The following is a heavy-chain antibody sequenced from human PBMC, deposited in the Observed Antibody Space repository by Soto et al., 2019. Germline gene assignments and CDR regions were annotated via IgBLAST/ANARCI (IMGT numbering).Heavy chain of an antibody. CDR2: INAGNGNT. J-gene: IGHJ6*02. CDR3: ARDPRGDCSSTSCYAQYYYGMDV. V-gene: IGHV1-3*01. D-gene: IGHD2-2*01. CDR1: GYTFTSYA. Sequence: QVQLVQSGAEVKKPGASVKVSCKASGYTFTSYAMHWVRQAPGQRLEWMGWINAGNGNTKYSQKFQGRVTITRDTSASTADMELSSLRSEDTAVYYCARDPRGDCSSTSCYAQYYYGMDVWGQGTTVTVSS.